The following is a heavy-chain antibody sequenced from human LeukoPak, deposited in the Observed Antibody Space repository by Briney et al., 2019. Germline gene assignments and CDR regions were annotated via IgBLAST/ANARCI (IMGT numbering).Heavy chain of an antibody. Sequence: GASLKISCKGSGSLFTNSWIGWVRPLPGKGLERMGIIFPADSDARYSPPFQGQVTISADKSISTAYLQWSSLKASDTAMYYCARVGYSSYGMDVWGKGTTVTVSS. D-gene: IGHD6-13*01. CDR3: ARVGYSSYGMDV. CDR2: IFPADSDA. CDR1: GSLFTNSW. V-gene: IGHV5-51*01. J-gene: IGHJ6*04.